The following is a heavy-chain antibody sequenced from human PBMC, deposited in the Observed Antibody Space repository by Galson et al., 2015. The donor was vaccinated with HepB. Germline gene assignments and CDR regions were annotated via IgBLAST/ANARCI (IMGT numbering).Heavy chain of an antibody. V-gene: IGHV3-7*03. D-gene: IGHD3-16*02. CDR3: ARHILSVFVPHAFDM. J-gene: IGHJ3*02. Sequence: SLRLSCAAPGFTFSSYWMSWVRQAPGKGLEWVANIKEDGSEKYSVDSVKGRFTISRDNAQNSLFLQMNSLRADDTAVYYCARHILSVFVPHAFDMWGLGTMVTVSS. CDR2: IKEDGSEK. CDR1: GFTFSSYW.